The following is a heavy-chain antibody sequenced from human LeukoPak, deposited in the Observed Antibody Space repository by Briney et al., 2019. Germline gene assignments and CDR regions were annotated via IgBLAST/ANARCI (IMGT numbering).Heavy chain of an antibody. CDR3: ARDRSYSGRYFDY. D-gene: IGHD1-26*01. J-gene: IGHJ4*02. Sequence: GGSLRLSCAASGFTFSSYWVHWVRQAPGKGLVWVSRINSDGSSTSYADSVKGRFTISRDNAKSTLYLQMNSLRAEDTAVYYCARDRSYSGRYFDYWGQGTLVTVSS. CDR2: INSDGSST. CDR1: GFTFSSYW. V-gene: IGHV3-74*01.